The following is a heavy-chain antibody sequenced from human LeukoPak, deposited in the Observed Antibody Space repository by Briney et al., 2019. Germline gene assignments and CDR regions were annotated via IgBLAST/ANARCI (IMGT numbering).Heavy chain of an antibody. D-gene: IGHD3-10*01. CDR1: GDSVSSNSAA. Sequence: PSQTLSLTCAISGDSVSSNSAAWHWIRQSPSRGLEWLGRTYYRSKWYTEYAVSVKSRITINPDTSKNQFSLQLSSVNPEDTAVYYCARLGSGSNYWGQGTLVTVSS. V-gene: IGHV6-1*01. J-gene: IGHJ4*02. CDR3: ARLGSGSNY. CDR2: TYYRSKWYT.